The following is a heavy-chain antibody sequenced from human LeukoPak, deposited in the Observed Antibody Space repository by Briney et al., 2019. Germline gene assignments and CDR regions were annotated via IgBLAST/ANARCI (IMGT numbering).Heavy chain of an antibody. J-gene: IGHJ4*02. CDR2: SSGSGTST. Sequence: GGSLRLSCAASGFTFANYAMTWVRQSPGKGLEWVSASSGSGTSTYYADSVKGRFTISRDNSENTLYLQMNSLRAEDTAVYYCAKSVSYYSRNIDYWGQGTLVTVSS. CDR1: GFTFANYA. D-gene: IGHD3-10*01. CDR3: AKSVSYYSRNIDY. V-gene: IGHV3-23*01.